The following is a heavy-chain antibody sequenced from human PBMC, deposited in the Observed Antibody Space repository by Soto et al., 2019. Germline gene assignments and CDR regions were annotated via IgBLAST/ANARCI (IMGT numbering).Heavy chain of an antibody. CDR1: GFTFSSYS. J-gene: IGHJ5*02. D-gene: IGHD4-17*01. V-gene: IGHV3-48*01. CDR2: ISSSGSTI. Sequence: HPGGSLRLSCAASGFTFSSYSINWVRQAPGKGLEWVSYISSSGSTIYYADSVKGRFTISRDNAKDSLYLQMNSLRAEDTAVYYCARTGTVTTLLSWFDPWGQGTLVTVSS. CDR3: ARTGTVTTLLSWFDP.